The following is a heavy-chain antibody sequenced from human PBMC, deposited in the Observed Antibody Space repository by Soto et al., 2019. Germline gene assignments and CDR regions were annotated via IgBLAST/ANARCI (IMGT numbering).Heavy chain of an antibody. CDR3: ASTNTYYYDSSGYYFLSMYAFDI. CDR2: IDPSDSYT. CDR1: GYSFTSYW. V-gene: IGHV5-10-1*01. D-gene: IGHD3-22*01. Sequence: GESLKISCKGSGYSFTSYWISWVRQMPGKGLEWMGRIDPSDSYTNYSPSFQGHVTISADKSISTAYLQWSSLKASDTAMYYCASTNTYYYDSSGYYFLSMYAFDIWGQGTMVTVSS. J-gene: IGHJ3*02.